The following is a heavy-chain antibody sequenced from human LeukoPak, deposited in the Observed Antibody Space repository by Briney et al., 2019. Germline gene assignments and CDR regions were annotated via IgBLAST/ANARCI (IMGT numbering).Heavy chain of an antibody. V-gene: IGHV3-30*15. CDR3: GYFGSGSSYTPDS. D-gene: IGHD3-10*01. Sequence: GRSLRLSCAASGFTFSSYAMHWVRQAPGKGLEWVAYIHSDIRTKYYADSVKGRFTISRDNSKNTLNLQMSSLRTGDTAVYYCGYFGSGSSYTPDSWGQGTLVTVSS. CDR1: GFTFSSYA. J-gene: IGHJ5*01. CDR2: IHSDIRTK.